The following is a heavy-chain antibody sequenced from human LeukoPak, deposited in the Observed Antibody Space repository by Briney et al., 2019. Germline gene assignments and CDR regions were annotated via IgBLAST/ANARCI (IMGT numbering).Heavy chain of an antibody. CDR2: IKSKTDGGTT. D-gene: IGHD3-22*01. CDR1: GFTFSNAW. J-gene: IGHJ4*02. V-gene: IGHV3-15*07. Sequence: GGFLRLSCAASGFTFSNAWMNWVRQAPGKGLEWVGRIKSKTDGGTTDYAAPVKGRFTISSDDSKNTLYLQMNSLKTEDTAVYYCTTDLSHYYDSSGYSYWGQGTLVTVSS. CDR3: TTDLSHYYDSSGYSY.